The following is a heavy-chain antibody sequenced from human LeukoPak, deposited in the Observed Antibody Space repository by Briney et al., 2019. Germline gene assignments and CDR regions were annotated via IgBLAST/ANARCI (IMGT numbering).Heavy chain of an antibody. CDR1: GYSFTSYW. J-gene: IGHJ4*02. Sequence: GESLKISCKGSGYSFTSYWIGWVRQMPGKGLEWMGVIYPGDSDTRYSPSFQGQVTISADKSISTAYLQWSSLKASDTAMYYCARPGATYYDFWSGYYYWGQGTLVTVSS. CDR3: ARPGATYYDFWSGYYY. D-gene: IGHD3-3*01. V-gene: IGHV5-51*01. CDR2: IYPGDSDT.